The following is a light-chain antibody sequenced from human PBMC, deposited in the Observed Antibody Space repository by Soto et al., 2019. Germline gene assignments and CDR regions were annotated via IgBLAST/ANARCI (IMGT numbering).Light chain of an antibody. Sequence: AIRMTQSPFSLSASTGDRVTITCRASQGISSYLAWYQQKPGKAPKLLIYAASTLQSGVPSRFSGSGSGTDFTLTISSVQPEDLATYYCLQDYDYPWTFGQGTKVDIK. CDR3: LQDYDYPWT. J-gene: IGKJ1*01. CDR1: QGISSY. V-gene: IGKV1-8*01. CDR2: AAS.